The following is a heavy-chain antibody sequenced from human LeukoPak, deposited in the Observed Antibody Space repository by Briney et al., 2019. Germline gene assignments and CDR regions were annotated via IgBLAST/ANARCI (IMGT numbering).Heavy chain of an antibody. CDR3: ARTTGYYNSGWADLDS. D-gene: IGHD6-19*01. CDR2: IDTSGST. V-gene: IGHV4-4*07. J-gene: IGHJ4*02. Sequence: SGTLSLTCSVSGDSISNYYWSWIRQPAGKGLEYIGRIDTSGSTNYNPSLKSRVTMSVDTSKNQFSLKLNSVAAADTAMYYCARTTGYYNSGWADLDSWGRGTLVTVSS. CDR1: GDSISNYY.